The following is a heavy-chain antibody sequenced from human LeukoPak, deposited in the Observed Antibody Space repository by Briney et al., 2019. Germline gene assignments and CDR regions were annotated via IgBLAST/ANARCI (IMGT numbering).Heavy chain of an antibody. CDR1: GGSISSYY. V-gene: IGHV4-59*01. D-gene: IGHD6-19*01. CDR3: ARAVAGTCFDY. CDR2: IYYSGST. J-gene: IGHJ4*02. Sequence: SETLSLTCTVSGGSISSYYWSWIRQTPGKGLEWIGYIYYSGSTNYNPSLKSRVTISVDTSKHQFSLKLSSVTAADTAVYYCARAVAGTCFDYWGQGTLVTVSS.